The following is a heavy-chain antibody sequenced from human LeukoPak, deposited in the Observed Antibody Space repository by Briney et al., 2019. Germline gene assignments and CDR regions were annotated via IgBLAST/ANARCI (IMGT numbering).Heavy chain of an antibody. CDR1: GFTFSSYS. V-gene: IGHV3-48*01. Sequence: GGSLRLSCAASGFTFSSYSMNWVRQAPGKGLERVSYISSSSSTIYYADSVKGRFTISRDNAKNSLYLQMNSLRAEDTAVYYCARERRGYSYGYWRYWGQGTLVTVSS. CDR3: ARERRGYSYGYWRY. CDR2: ISSSSSTI. D-gene: IGHD5-18*01. J-gene: IGHJ4*02.